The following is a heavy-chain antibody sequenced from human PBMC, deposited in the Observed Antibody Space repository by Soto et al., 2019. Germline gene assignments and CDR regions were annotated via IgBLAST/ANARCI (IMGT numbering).Heavy chain of an antibody. Sequence: GGSLSLSCAASGFTFSSYAMNWVRQAPGKGLEWVSIIYSSGTTYYADSVKGRFTISRDKSKNTLYLQMRNLRAEDTAIYYCARVDTYDYYYAMDVWGQGTTVTVSS. V-gene: IGHV3-23*05. CDR2: IYSSGTT. J-gene: IGHJ6*02. D-gene: IGHD5-18*01. CDR1: GFTFSSYA. CDR3: ARVDTYDYYYAMDV.